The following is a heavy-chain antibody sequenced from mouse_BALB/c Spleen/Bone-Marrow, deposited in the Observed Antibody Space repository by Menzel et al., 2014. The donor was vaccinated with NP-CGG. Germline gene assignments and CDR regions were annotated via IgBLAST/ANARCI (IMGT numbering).Heavy chain of an antibody. V-gene: IGHV1S56*01. D-gene: IGHD4-1*01. CDR3: ARLGRDYAMDY. CDR2: IYPGNVNT. Sequence: VQLQESGPELVKPGASVRISCKASGYTFTSYYIHWVKQRPGQGLEWIGWIYPGNVNTKYNEKFKGKATLTADESSSTAYMQLSSLTSEDSAVYFCARLGRDYAMDYWGQGTSVTVSS. J-gene: IGHJ4*01. CDR1: GYTFTSYY.